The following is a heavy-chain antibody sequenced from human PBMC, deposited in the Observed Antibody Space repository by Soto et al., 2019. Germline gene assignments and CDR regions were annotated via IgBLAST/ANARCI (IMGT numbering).Heavy chain of an antibody. V-gene: IGHV1-3*01. D-gene: IGHD2-8*01. CDR3: AREAEDGVPGDY. CDR1: GYTFTAHS. J-gene: IGHJ4*02. Sequence: QVQLVQSGTEVKEPGASVRVSCKASGYTFTAHSLHWARQVPGQGLEWMGWIIVSHDRPRYAPQFQGRLTFGADSTATTAYMQLPRLTPEDSAVYFCAREAEDGVPGDYWGQGTPVVVSS. CDR2: IIVSHDRP.